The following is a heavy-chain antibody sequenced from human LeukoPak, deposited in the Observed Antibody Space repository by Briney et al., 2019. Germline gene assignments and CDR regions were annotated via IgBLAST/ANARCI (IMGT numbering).Heavy chain of an antibody. D-gene: IGHD1-20*01. CDR3: AITGEDDY. J-gene: IGHJ4*02. V-gene: IGHV1-46*01. Sequence: ASVNVSCKASGYSFTRYYMHWVRQAPGQGREWMGIINPSGGSTSYAQKFQGRVTITRDTYTSTVYMELSSLRSEDTAVYYCAITGEDDYWGQGTLVTVSS. CDR1: GYSFTRYY. CDR2: INPSGGST.